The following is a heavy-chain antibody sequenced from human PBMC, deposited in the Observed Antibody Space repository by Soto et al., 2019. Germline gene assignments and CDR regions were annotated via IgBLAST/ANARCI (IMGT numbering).Heavy chain of an antibody. Sequence: GASVKVSCKASGGTFSSYAISWVRQAPGQGLEWMGGIIPIFGTANYAQKFQGRVTITADESTSTAYMELSSLRSEDTAVCYCACSRPSYYYDSSGYSYYFDYWGQGTQVTVSS. CDR3: ACSRPSYYYDSSGYSYYFDY. D-gene: IGHD3-22*01. J-gene: IGHJ4*02. CDR2: IIPIFGTA. V-gene: IGHV1-69*13. CDR1: GGTFSSYA.